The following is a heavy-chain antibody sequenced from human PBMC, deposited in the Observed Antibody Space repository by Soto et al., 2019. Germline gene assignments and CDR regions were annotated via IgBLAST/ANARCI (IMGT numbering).Heavy chain of an antibody. D-gene: IGHD3-10*01. CDR1: GFTFSSYS. V-gene: IGHV3-48*01. CDR3: AKDTYYYGSGSYSFDY. Sequence: GGSLRLSCAASGFTFSSYSMNWVRQAPGKGLEWVSYISSSSSTIYYADSVKGRFTISRDNAKNSLYLQMNSLRAEDTALYYCAKDTYYYGSGSYSFDYWGQGTLVTVSS. CDR2: ISSSSSTI. J-gene: IGHJ4*02.